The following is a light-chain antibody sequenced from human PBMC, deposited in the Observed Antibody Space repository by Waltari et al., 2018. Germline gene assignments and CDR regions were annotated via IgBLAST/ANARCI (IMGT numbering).Light chain of an antibody. V-gene: IGKV3-15*01. CDR2: DAS. J-gene: IGKJ2*01. CDR1: QTVSTN. Sequence: DIGMTQSPGTLSASPGDSATLACRVSQTVSTNLAWYQQKPGQAPRLLIYDASTRVTGVPARFSGSGSGTDFTITIASLQSEDFGVYYCQQYADLPPYNFGQWTKLEI. CDR3: QQYADLPPYN.